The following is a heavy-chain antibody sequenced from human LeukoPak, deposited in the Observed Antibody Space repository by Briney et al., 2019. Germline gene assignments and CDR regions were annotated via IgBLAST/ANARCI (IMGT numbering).Heavy chain of an antibody. CDR3: ARIIVVGVESYYMDV. V-gene: IGHV1-46*01. CDR1: GYTFTSYY. CDR2: INPSGGST. J-gene: IGHJ6*03. Sequence: ASVKVSCKASGYTFTSYYMHWVRQAPGQGLEWMGIINPSGGSTSYAQKFQGRVTMTIDTSTSTAYMELRSLRSDDTAVYYCARIIVVGVESYYMDVWGKGTSVT. D-gene: IGHD1-26*01.